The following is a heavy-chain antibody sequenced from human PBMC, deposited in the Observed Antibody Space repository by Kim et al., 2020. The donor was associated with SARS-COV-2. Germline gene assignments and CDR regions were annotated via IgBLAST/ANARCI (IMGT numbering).Heavy chain of an antibody. J-gene: IGHJ5*02. D-gene: IGHD6-19*01. V-gene: IGHV3-73*01. CDR2: T. Sequence: TTYGEWVKCRFTISRDDSKNTAYLQMNSLKTEDTALYYCARLGPDVAVAGTWGQGTLVTVSS. CDR3: ARLGPDVAVAGT.